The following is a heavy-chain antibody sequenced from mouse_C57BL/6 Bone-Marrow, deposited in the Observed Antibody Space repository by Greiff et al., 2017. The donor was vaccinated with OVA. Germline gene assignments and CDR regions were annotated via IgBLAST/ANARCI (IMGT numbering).Heavy chain of an antibody. J-gene: IGHJ3*01. Sequence: QVQLQQSGAELVRPGTSVKVSCKASGYAFTNYLIEWVKQRPGQGLEWIGVINPGSGSTNYNEKFKSKATLTVDKSSSTAYMQLSSLTSEDSAVYYCARGLRRAWFAYWGQGTLVTVSA. D-gene: IGHD2-4*01. V-gene: IGHV1-54*01. CDR3: ARGLRRAWFAY. CDR2: INPGSGST. CDR1: GYAFTNYL.